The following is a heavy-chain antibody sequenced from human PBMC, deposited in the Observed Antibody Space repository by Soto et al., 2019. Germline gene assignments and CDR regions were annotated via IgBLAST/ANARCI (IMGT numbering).Heavy chain of an antibody. D-gene: IGHD3-10*01. Sequence: QLQLQESGPGLVKPSETLSLTCTVSGGSISSSGYYWGWIRQPPGKGLEWIGNIYYSGSTNYNPSLKSRVTISVDTFKNQFSLKVSSVTAADTAVYYCARRSYYGSGSIFDYWGQGTLVTVSS. V-gene: IGHV4-39*01. CDR1: GGSISSSGYY. CDR2: IYYSGST. CDR3: ARRSYYGSGSIFDY. J-gene: IGHJ4*02.